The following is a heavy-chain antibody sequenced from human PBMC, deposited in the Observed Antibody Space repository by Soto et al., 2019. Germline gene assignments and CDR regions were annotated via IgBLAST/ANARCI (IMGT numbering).Heavy chain of an antibody. J-gene: IGHJ5*02. CDR2: IYYSGST. CDR1: GGSISSSSYY. V-gene: IGHV4-39*01. Sequence: SETLSLTCTVSGGSISSSSYYWGWIRQPPGKGLEWIGSIYYSGSTYYNPSLKSRVTISVDTSKNQFSLKLSSVTAADTAVYYCARLRIQLWERLYNWFDPWGQGTLVTVSS. D-gene: IGHD5-18*01. CDR3: ARLRIQLWERLYNWFDP.